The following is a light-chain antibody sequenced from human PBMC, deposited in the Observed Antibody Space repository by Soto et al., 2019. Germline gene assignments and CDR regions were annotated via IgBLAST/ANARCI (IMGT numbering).Light chain of an antibody. J-gene: IGKJ5*01. Sequence: IQRTQSASTLSASVGDRLTITCQASQSISSWLAWYQQKPGKAPKLLSYDASSLESGVPSRFRGSGSGTDFTLTISSLKPEDYETYFCRQANIFPFTFGQGTRLEIK. CDR3: RQANIFPFT. V-gene: IGKV1-5*01. CDR2: DAS. CDR1: QSISSW.